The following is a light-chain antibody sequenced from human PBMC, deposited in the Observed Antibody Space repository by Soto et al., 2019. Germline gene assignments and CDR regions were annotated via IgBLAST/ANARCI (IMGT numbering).Light chain of an antibody. CDR1: SSDVGGYSY. CDR3: CSYTGIYSYV. J-gene: IGLJ1*01. CDR2: DVT. V-gene: IGLV2-11*01. Sequence: QSALTQPHSVSGSPGQSVTISCTGTSSDVGGYSYVSWYQQHPGKAPQLIIYDVTERPSGVPDRFSGSKSGNTASLTISGLQAEDEADYYCCSYTGIYSYVFGIGTKVTVL.